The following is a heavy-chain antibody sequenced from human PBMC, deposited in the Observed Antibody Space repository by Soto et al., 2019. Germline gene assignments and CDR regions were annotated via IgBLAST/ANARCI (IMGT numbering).Heavy chain of an antibody. D-gene: IGHD1-26*01. CDR3: ARDAAVGLFDY. CDR2: ISAYNGNT. J-gene: IGHJ4*02. V-gene: IGHV1-18*01. Sequence: ASVKVSCKASGYTFTSYAIHWVRQAPGQRLEWMGWISAYNGNTNYAQKLQGRVTMTTDTSTSTAYMELRSLRSDDTAVYYCARDAAVGLFDYWGQGTLVTVSS. CDR1: GYTFTSYA.